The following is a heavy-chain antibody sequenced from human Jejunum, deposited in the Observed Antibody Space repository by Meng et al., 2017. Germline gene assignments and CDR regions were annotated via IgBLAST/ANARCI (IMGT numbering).Heavy chain of an antibody. V-gene: IGHV4-59*07. CDR1: GSLIHTLR. CDR2: FYNSRSY. CDR3: ARGGWYGIH. J-gene: IGHJ4*02. D-gene: IGHD6-19*01. Sequence: QVQVQEVGRCSVKPLHTLSVPGAVSGSLIHTLRWCWSRPATGMGLVGYGYFYNSRSYNHYHSLQSRVTLSMDTSKNPFSLRLSSVTAADTAVYYCARGGWYGIHWGPGTLVTVSS.